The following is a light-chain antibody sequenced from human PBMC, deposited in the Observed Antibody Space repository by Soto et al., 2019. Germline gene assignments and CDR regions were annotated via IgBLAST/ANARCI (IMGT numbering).Light chain of an antibody. CDR3: QQRQHWPHIT. Sequence: EVVLTQSPATLSLSPGERATLSCRASQSVSIYLAWYQQRPGQAPRLLIYDTSNRAPGIPARFRGSGSGTYFTVTISSLEPEDFAVYYCQQRQHWPHITVGQGTRLEIK. J-gene: IGKJ5*01. CDR1: QSVSIY. CDR2: DTS. V-gene: IGKV3-11*01.